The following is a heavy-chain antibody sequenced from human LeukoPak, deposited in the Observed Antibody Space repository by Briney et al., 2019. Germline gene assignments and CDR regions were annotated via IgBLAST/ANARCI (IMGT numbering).Heavy chain of an antibody. D-gene: IGHD1-1*01. V-gene: IGHV4-59*01. CDR2: IYYSGST. CDR3: ARDRELELVY. Sequence: SETLSLTCTVSGGSISSYYWSWIRQPPGKGLEWIGYIYYSGSTNYNPSLKSRVTISVDTSKNQFSLKLSSVTAADTAVYYCARDRELELVYWGQGTLVTVSS. J-gene: IGHJ4*02. CDR1: GGSISSYY.